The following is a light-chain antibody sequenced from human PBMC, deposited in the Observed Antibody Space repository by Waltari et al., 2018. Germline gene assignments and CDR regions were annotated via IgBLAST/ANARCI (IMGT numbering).Light chain of an antibody. CDR1: RGPRTND. CDR2: VNSDGNH. V-gene: IGLV4-69*01. CDR3: QTGGHGTWV. Sequence: QLVLTQSPSASASLGASVKLTCTLSRGPRTNDLAWLQKQPERGPRYLRKVNSDGNHNKGDEMPVRFSGSSSGGEHYLTISSLQSENESDYYCQTGGHGTWVFGGGTKLTVL. J-gene: IGLJ3*02.